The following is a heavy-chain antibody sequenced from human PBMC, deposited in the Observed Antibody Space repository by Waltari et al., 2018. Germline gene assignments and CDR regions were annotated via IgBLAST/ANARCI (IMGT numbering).Heavy chain of an antibody. Sequence: EVQLVESGGGLVQPGRSLRLSCAASGFTFDDYAMHWVRQAPGKGLEWVSGISWNSGSIGYADSVKGRFTISRDNAKNSLYLQMNSLRAEDTALYYCAKASGKYYYYYMDVWGKGTTVTVSS. V-gene: IGHV3-9*01. CDR2: ISWNSGSI. J-gene: IGHJ6*03. CDR1: GFTFDDYA. CDR3: AKASGKYYYYYMDV.